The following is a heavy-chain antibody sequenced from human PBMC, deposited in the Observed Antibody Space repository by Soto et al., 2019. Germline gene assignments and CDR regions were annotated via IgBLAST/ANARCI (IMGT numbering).Heavy chain of an antibody. J-gene: IGHJ3*02. CDR2: ISSDGSST. CDR1: GFTFSSYW. V-gene: IGHV3-74*01. CDR3: ARDLTVYAAFDI. Sequence: GSLRLSCAASGFTFSSYWMHWVRQAPGKGLVWVSRISSDGSSTSYADSVKGRFTISRDNAKNTLYLQMNSLRAEDTAVYYCARDLTVYAAFDIWGQGTMVTVSS. D-gene: IGHD2-21*02.